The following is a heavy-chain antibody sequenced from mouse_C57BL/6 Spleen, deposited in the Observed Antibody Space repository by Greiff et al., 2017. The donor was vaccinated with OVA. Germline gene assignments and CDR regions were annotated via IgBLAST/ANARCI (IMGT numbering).Heavy chain of an antibody. CDR2: INPNNGGT. V-gene: IGHV1-26*01. D-gene: IGHD2-3*01. Sequence: EVQLQQSGPELVKPGASVKISCKASGYTFTDYYMNWVKQSHGKSLEWIGDINPNNGGTSYNQKFKGKATLTVDKSSSTAYMELRSLTSEDSAVYYCARDQGLLRLAWFAYWGQGTLVTVSA. CDR3: ARDQGLLRLAWFAY. J-gene: IGHJ3*01. CDR1: GYTFTDYY.